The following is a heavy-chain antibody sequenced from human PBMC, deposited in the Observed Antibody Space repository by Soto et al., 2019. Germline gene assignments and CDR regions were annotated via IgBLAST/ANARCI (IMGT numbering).Heavy chain of an antibody. V-gene: IGHV4-30-4*01. CDR3: ARSSSGSYFDY. CDR1: GGSISSSSYY. CDR2: IYYSGST. Sequence: PSETLSLTCTVSGGSISSSSYYWSWIRQPPGKGLEWIGYIYYSGSTYYNPSLKSRVTISVDTSKNQFSLKLSSVTAADTAVYYCARSSSGSYFDYWGQGTLVTVSS. J-gene: IGHJ4*02. D-gene: IGHD1-26*01.